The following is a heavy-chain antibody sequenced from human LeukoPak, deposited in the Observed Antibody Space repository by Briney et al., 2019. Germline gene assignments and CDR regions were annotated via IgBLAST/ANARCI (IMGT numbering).Heavy chain of an antibody. Sequence: GRSLRLSCAASGFTFSSYGMHWVRQAPGKGLEWVAVIWYDGNDKYYADSVKGRFTISRDNSKNTLYLQLNNLRAEDTAVYYCARDFAATPYYFDYWGQGTLVTVSA. J-gene: IGHJ4*02. CDR3: ARDFAATPYYFDY. CDR2: IWYDGNDK. V-gene: IGHV3-33*01. CDR1: GFTFSSYG. D-gene: IGHD6-25*01.